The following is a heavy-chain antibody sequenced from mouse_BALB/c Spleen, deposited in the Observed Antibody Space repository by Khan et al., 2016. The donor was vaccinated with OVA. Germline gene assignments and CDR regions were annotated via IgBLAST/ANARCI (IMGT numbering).Heavy chain of an antibody. CDR1: GYTFTTAG. CDR2: INTHSGVP. J-gene: IGHJ4*01. Sequence: QEVQSGPELKKPGETVRISCKASGYTFTTAGMQWVQKMPGKGLKWIGWINTHSGVPKYAEDFKGRFVFSLETSASTAYLQITNLKNEDTATYFCARGWAAFYSNDGGAMDSLGQGTSVTVSS. CDR3: ARGWAAFYSNDGGAMDS. D-gene: IGHD2-14*01. V-gene: IGHV9-4*02.